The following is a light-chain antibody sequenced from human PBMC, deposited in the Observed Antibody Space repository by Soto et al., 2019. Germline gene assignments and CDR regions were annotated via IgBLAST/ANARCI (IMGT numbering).Light chain of an antibody. Sequence: QSVLTQPPSASGSPGQSVTISCTGTSSDVGGYNYVSWYQQHPGKAPKLIIYEVTKRPSGVPDRFSGSKSGNTASLTVSGLLAEDEADYYCSSFTSRFTFNYIFGTGTKVTVL. CDR2: EVT. CDR1: SSDVGGYNY. CDR3: SSFTSRFTFNYI. J-gene: IGLJ1*01. V-gene: IGLV2-8*01.